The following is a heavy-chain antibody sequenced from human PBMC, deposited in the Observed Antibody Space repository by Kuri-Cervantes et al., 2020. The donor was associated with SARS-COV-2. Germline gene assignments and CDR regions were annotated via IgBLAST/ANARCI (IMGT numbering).Heavy chain of an antibody. Sequence: SETLSLTCTVSGYSISSGYYWGWIRQPPGKGLEWIGSIYHSGSTYYNPSFKSRVTISVDTSKNQFSLKLSSVTAADTAVYYCARDKPYYYGSGSGWFDPWGQGTLVTVSS. D-gene: IGHD3-10*01. J-gene: IGHJ5*02. CDR1: GYSISSGYY. V-gene: IGHV4-38-2*02. CDR2: IYHSGST. CDR3: ARDKPYYYGSGSGWFDP.